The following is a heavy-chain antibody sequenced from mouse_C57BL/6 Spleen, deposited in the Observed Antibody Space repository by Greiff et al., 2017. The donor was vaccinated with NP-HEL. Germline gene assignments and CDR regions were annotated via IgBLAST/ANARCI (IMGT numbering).Heavy chain of an antibody. CDR1: GYSITSGYY. J-gene: IGHJ2*01. CDR3: ARDLGAFDY. Sequence: DVQLVESGPGLVKPSQSLSLTCSVTGYSITSGYYWNWIRQFPGNKLEWMGYISYDGSNNYNPSLKNRISITRDTSKNQFFLKLNSVTTEDTATYYCARDLGAFDYWGQGTTLTVSS. D-gene: IGHD4-1*01. CDR2: ISYDGSN. V-gene: IGHV3-6*01.